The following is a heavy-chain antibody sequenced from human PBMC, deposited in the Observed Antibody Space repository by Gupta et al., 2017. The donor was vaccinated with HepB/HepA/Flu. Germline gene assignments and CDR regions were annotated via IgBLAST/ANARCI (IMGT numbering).Heavy chain of an antibody. CDR2: VAGGGGKK. CDR3: AKCSTSYGNDALDV. Sequence: EKLLESGGGLVQPGGSMRLSCAASGCSFSNYAMNWVRQAPGKGLEWISFVAGGGGKKFHADSVQGRFSISRDNSKNTIYLYMTSLRAEDTALYYCAKCSTSYGNDALDVWGRGTMVTVSS. D-gene: IGHD1-14*01. V-gene: IGHV3-23*01. CDR1: GCSFSNYA. J-gene: IGHJ3*01.